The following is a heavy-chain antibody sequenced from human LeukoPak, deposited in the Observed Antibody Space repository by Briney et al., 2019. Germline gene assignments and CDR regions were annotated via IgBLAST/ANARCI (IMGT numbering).Heavy chain of an antibody. J-gene: IGHJ6*02. D-gene: IGHD3-10*01. V-gene: IGHV4-39*01. Sequence: SETLSLTCTVSGGSIRSGNYYWVWIRQSPGKGLQWMGSIYHTGSSNDDPSLKSRVTISVDTPKNEISLRVRSVTAADTAIYYCARQRGYGMDVWGQGTTVTVSS. CDR1: GGSIRSGNYY. CDR3: ARQRGYGMDV. CDR2: IYHTGSS.